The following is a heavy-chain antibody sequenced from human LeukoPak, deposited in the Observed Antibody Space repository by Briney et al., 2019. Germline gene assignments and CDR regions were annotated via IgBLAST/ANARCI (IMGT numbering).Heavy chain of an antibody. CDR1: GGSISSYY. CDR3: ARAPTVTFFDY. D-gene: IGHD4-17*01. CDR2: IYYSGST. Sequence: PSETLSLTCTVSGGSISSYYWSRIRQPPGKGLEWIGYIYYSGSTNYNPSLKSRVTISVDTSKNQFSLKLSSVTAADTAVYYCARAPTVTFFDYWGQGTLVTVSS. V-gene: IGHV4-59*08. J-gene: IGHJ4*02.